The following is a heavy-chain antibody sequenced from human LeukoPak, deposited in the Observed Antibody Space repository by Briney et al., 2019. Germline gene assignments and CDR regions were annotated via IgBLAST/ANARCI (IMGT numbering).Heavy chain of an antibody. J-gene: IGHJ3*02. CDR2: INSDGSRT. Sequence: GGPLRLSRAASGFTFSSNWMHWVRQAPGKGLVWVSRINSDGSRTSYVDSVKGRFTISRDNAKNTLYLQMNSLRAEDTAVYYCAREGGDYDDAFDIWGQGTMVTVSS. CDR3: AREGGDYDDAFDI. V-gene: IGHV3-74*01. D-gene: IGHD4-17*01. CDR1: GFTFSSNW.